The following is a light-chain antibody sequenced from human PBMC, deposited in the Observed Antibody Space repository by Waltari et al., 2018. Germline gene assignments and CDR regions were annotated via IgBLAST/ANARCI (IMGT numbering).Light chain of an antibody. CDR3: SSYISSSTLEL. CDR2: GVS. CDR1: SSDVGAYNY. J-gene: IGLJ2*01. V-gene: IGLV2-14*03. Sequence: QSALTQPASVSGSPGQSITISCTGTSSDVGAYNYVSWYQQHPGKAPKLMIFGVSNRPSGVSNRFSGSKSGNTASLTISGLRAEDEAGYYCSSYISSSTLELFGGGTSLTVL.